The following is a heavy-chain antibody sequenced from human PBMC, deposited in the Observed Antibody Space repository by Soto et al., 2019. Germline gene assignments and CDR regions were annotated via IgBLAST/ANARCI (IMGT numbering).Heavy chain of an antibody. Sequence: SGPTLVNPPQTLTLPCTFSGFSFTTAGVAVGWIRQTPGGALEWLTLIYYNDDRRFSPSLKTRLTITGDTSKNQVVLSLTNVDPGDRATYFCAHSDGGYEIIYFDFWGQGIPVTVSS. CDR1: GFSFTTAGVA. J-gene: IGHJ4*02. CDR2: IYYNDDR. CDR3: AHSDGGYEIIYFDF. V-gene: IGHV2-5*01. D-gene: IGHD5-12*01.